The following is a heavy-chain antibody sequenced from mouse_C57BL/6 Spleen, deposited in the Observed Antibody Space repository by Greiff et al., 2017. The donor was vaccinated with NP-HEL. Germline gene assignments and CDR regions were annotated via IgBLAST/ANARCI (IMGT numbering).Heavy chain of an antibody. CDR1: GYTFTSYW. Sequence: VQLQQPGAELVKPGASVKLSCKASGYTFTSYWMHWVKQRPGQGLEWIGMIHPNSGSTNYNEKFKSKATLTVDKSSSTAYMQLISLTSEDSAVYYCARTNYGSSYWYFDVWGTGTTVTVSS. J-gene: IGHJ1*03. CDR3: ARTNYGSSYWYFDV. CDR2: IHPNSGST. D-gene: IGHD1-1*01. V-gene: IGHV1-64*01.